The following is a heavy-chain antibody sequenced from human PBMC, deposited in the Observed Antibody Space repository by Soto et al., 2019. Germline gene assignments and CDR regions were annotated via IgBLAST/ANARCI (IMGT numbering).Heavy chain of an antibody. D-gene: IGHD3-16*01. CDR1: GRSMRSNS. CDR2: VFYGGT. V-gene: IGHV4-59*12. CDR3: ARVQSLFGLINVFDY. J-gene: IGHJ4*02. Sequence: SETLSLTCSVSGRSMRSNSWRWIRQSPDKGLEWLCYVFYGGTDYNRSLGGRVSMSVETSNSQFSLNVTSVTAADTAVYFGARVQSLFGLINVFDYGAQGPLDPVSS.